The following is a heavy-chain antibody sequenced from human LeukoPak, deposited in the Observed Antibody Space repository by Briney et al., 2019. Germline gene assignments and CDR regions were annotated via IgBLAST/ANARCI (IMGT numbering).Heavy chain of an antibody. Sequence: ASVKVSCKASGGTFSSYAISWVRQAPGQGLEWMGWISAYNGNTNYAQKLQGRVTMTTDTSTSTAYMELRSLRSDDTAVYYCARVPRGMVRGVDWFDPWGQGTLVTVSS. D-gene: IGHD3-10*01. V-gene: IGHV1-18*01. CDR1: GGTFSSYA. CDR2: ISAYNGNT. J-gene: IGHJ5*02. CDR3: ARVPRGMVRGVDWFDP.